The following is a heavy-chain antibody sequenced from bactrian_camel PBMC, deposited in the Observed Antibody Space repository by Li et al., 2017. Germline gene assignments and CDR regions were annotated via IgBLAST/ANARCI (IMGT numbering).Heavy chain of an antibody. D-gene: IGHD6*01. CDR3: ASALGGSWSFGY. CDR1: GYTYNRNC. V-gene: IGHV3S26*01. J-gene: IGHJ6*01. CDR2: IGLDGFT. Sequence: VQLVESGGGSVQAGGSLRLSCAASGYTYNRNCMAWFRQAPGKGREGVASIGLDGFTRYADSVRGRFTISRDNAKNTLYLQMNSLKSEDTALYYCASALGGSWSFGYWGQGTQVTVS.